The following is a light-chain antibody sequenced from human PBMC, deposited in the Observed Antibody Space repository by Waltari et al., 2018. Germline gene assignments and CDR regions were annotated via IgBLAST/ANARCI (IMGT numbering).Light chain of an antibody. CDR2: GAS. Sequence: EILLTQSPGTLSLSPGERATLSCRASQSVTRALAWYQQKPGQAPRLLIYGASNRATGIPDRFSGSGSGTEFSLTISRLEPEDFAVYYCQHYVRLPATFGQGTKVEIK. CDR3: QHYVRLPAT. CDR1: QSVTRAL. V-gene: IGKV3-20*01. J-gene: IGKJ1*01.